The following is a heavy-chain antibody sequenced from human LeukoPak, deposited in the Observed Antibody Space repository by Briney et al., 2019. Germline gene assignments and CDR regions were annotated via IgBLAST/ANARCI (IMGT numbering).Heavy chain of an antibody. V-gene: IGHV1-18*01. J-gene: IGHJ4*02. CDR3: ARGEFICTINTCYASALDS. D-gene: IGHD2-2*01. CDR2: IRAHDGDT. CDR1: GYTFTIYA. Sequence: GASVKVSCKASGYTFTIYAISWVRQAPGQGLEWMVWIRAHDGDTNHAQQLQGRVTMTTDTSTRTAYMELRSLRSEDTAVYYCARGEFICTINTCYASALDSWGQGTLVTVSS.